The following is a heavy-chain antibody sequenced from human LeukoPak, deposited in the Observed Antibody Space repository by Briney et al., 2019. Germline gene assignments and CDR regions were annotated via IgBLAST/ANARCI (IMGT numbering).Heavy chain of an antibody. CDR1: GYTFTSYD. J-gene: IGHJ4*02. CDR2: MNPNSGNT. CDR3: ARAKTDGDYVDY. Sequence: ASVKVSCKASGYTFTSYDINWVRQATGQGLEWMGWMNPNSGNTGYAQKFQGRVTMTRNTSISTAYMELSSLRSEGTAVYYCARAKTDGDYVDYWGQGTLVTVSS. V-gene: IGHV1-8*01. D-gene: IGHD4-17*01.